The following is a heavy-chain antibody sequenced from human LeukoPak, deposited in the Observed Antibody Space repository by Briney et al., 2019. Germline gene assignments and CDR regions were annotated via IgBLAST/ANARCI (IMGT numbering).Heavy chain of an antibody. CDR1: GFTFIGYE. D-gene: IGHD5-18*01. V-gene: IGHV3-48*03. Sequence: PGGSLRLSCAASGFTFIGYEMHWVRQAPGKGLEWISCISTSGSTIYHANFVKGRFTFSRDNARNSLYLQMNSLRAEDTAVYYCAGDGPGYSFDYWGQGTLVTVSS. CDR3: AGDGPGYSFDY. J-gene: IGHJ4*02. CDR2: ISTSGSTI.